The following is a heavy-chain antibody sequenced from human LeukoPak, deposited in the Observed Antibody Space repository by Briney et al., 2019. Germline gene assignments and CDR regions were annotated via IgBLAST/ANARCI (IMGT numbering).Heavy chain of an antibody. J-gene: IGHJ3*02. CDR3: ANGDRGDYDILTGYTPPRAFDI. CDR2: ISYDGSNK. D-gene: IGHD3-9*01. Sequence: GGSLRLSCAASGFTFSSYAMHWVRQAPGKGLEWVAVISYDGSNKYYADSVKGRFTISRDNSKNTLYLQMNSLRAEDTAVYYCANGDRGDYDILTGYTPPRAFDIWGQGTMVTVSS. CDR1: GFTFSSYA. V-gene: IGHV3-30*04.